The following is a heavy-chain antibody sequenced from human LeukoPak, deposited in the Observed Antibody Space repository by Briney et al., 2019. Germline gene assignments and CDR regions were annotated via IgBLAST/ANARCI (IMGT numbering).Heavy chain of an antibody. CDR1: GYTLTELS. D-gene: IGHD1-26*01. CDR3: ATDGGKGDLHQYYFDY. J-gene: IGHJ4*02. Sequence: ASVKVSCKVSGYTLTELSMHWVRQAPGKGLEWMGGFDPEDGETIYAQKFQGRVTMTEDTSTDTAYMELSSLRSEDTAVYYCATDGGKGDLHQYYFDYWGQGTLVTVSS. CDR2: FDPEDGET. V-gene: IGHV1-24*01.